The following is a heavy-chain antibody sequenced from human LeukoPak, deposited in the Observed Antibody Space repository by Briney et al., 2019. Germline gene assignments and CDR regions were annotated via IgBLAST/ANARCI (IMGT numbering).Heavy chain of an antibody. CDR2: INHSGST. CDR1: GGSFSGYY. J-gene: IGHJ4*02. V-gene: IGHV4-34*01. D-gene: IGHD3-10*01. Sequence: PSETLSLTCAVYGGSFSGYYWSWIRQPPGKGLEWIGEINHSGSTNYNPSLKSRVTISVDTSKNQFSLKVSSVTAADTAVYYCAGRERITMVRGTYNYWGQGTLVTVSS. CDR3: AGRERITMVRGTYNY.